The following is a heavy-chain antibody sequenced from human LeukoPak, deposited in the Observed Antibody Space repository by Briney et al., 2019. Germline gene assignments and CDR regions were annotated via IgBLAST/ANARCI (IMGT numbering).Heavy chain of an antibody. D-gene: IGHD2-2*02. V-gene: IGHV1-2*02. J-gene: IGHJ4*02. CDR1: GYTFTGYY. CDR3: ARWAGYCRSTSCYTPFDY. Sequence: ASVKVSCKASGYTFTGYYMHWVRQAPGQGLEWMGWINPNSGGTNYAQKSQGRVTMTRDTSISTAYMELSSLRSEDTAVYYCARWAGYCRSTSCYTPFDYWGQGTLVTVSS. CDR2: INPNSGGT.